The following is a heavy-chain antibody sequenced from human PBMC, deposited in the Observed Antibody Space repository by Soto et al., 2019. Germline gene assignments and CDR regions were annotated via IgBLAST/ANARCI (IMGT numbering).Heavy chain of an antibody. D-gene: IGHD3-22*01. Sequence: QVQLVESGGGVVQPGRSLRLSCAASGFTFSSYGMHWVRQAPGKGLEWVAVISYDGSNKYYADSVKGRFTISRDNSKNTLYLQMNSLRAEDTAVYYCAKYLRLVNWYFDLWGRGTLVTVSS. CDR2: ISYDGSNK. CDR1: GFTFSSYG. CDR3: AKYLRLVNWYFDL. J-gene: IGHJ2*01. V-gene: IGHV3-30*18.